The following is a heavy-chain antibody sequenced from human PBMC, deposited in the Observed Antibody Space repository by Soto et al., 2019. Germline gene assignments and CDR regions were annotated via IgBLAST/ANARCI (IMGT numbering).Heavy chain of an antibody. CDR3: AHIGDLPPNEVFRT. V-gene: IGHV3-15*01. Sequence: EVQLVESGGGLVNPGGSLRLSCAASGITFTYAWMTWVRQAPGRGLEWVGRVKSEAGGGTIDYAAPVKGRFTISRDDSRSMFYLQMNGLKSEDTAVSYCAHIGDLPPNEVFRTWGQGTVVTVSS. CDR1: GITFTYAW. D-gene: IGHD2-21*01. J-gene: IGHJ3*01. CDR2: VKSEAGGGTI.